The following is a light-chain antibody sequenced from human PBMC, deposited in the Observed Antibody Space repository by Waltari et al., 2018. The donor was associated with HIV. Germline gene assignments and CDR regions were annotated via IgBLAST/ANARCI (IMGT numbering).Light chain of an antibody. J-gene: IGKJ4*01. CDR3: QQRSNWPLLT. CDR1: QSVSSY. V-gene: IGKV3-11*01. CDR2: DAS. Sequence: EIVLTQSPATLSLSPGERATLSCTASQSVSSYLAWYQQKPGQAPRLLIYDASNRATGIPARFSGSGSGPDFTLTISSLEPEDFAVYYCQQRSNWPLLTFGGGTKVEIK.